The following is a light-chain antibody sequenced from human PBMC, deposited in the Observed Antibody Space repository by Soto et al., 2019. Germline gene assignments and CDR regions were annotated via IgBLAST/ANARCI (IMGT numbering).Light chain of an antibody. CDR3: QQSDTAPWT. J-gene: IGKJ1*01. Sequence: DIQMTQSPSSLSASVGDRVTITCRASQSISNYLKWYQQKRGKAPKVLISVASDLHSGVPSRFSGSGSGTDFTLTITDLQPEDFATYYCQQSDTAPWTFDQGTKVEVK. V-gene: IGKV1-39*01. CDR2: VAS. CDR1: QSISNY.